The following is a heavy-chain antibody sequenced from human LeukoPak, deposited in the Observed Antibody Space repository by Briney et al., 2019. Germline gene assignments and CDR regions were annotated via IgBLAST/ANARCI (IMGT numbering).Heavy chain of an antibody. CDR2: IIPIFGTA. CDR1: GGTFSSYA. Sequence: ASVKVSCKASGGTFSSYAISWVRQAPGQGLEWMGGIIPIFGTANYAQKFQGRVTITADESTSTAYMELSSLRSEDTAVYYCARDVYGSGSPYYYYGMDVWGQGTTVTVSS. J-gene: IGHJ6*02. D-gene: IGHD3-10*01. V-gene: IGHV1-69*13. CDR3: ARDVYGSGSPYYYYGMDV.